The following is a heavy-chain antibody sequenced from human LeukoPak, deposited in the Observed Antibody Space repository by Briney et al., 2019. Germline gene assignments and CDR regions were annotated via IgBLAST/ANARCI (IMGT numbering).Heavy chain of an antibody. CDR3: ARGFHGGYNWFDP. Sequence: ASVKVSCKASGYTFTGYYMHWVRQAPGQGLEWMGWINPNSGGTNYAQKFQGRVTTTRDTSISTAYMELSRLRSDDTAVYYCARGFHGGYNWFDPWGQGTLVTVSS. CDR1: GYTFTGYY. J-gene: IGHJ5*02. D-gene: IGHD3-10*01. V-gene: IGHV1-2*02. CDR2: INPNSGGT.